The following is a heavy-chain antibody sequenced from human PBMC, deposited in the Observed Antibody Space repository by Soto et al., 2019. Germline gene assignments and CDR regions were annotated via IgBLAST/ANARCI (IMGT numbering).Heavy chain of an antibody. Sequence: QVQLVQSGAEVKKPGSSVKVSCKASGGTFSRYSISWVRQAPGQGLEWMGGIVPVFGTTNYAQKFQGRVTTTADASTSTVHMELRRLTSAATAVYYCASCLVTTYFYSCGMDVWGQGTTVTVSS. CDR1: GGTFSRYS. D-gene: IGHD4-17*01. V-gene: IGHV1-69*12. J-gene: IGHJ6*02. CDR2: IVPVFGTT. CDR3: ASCLVTTYFYSCGMDV.